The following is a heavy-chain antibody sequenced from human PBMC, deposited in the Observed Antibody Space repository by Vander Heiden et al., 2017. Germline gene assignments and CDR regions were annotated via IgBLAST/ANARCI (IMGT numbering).Heavy chain of an antibody. J-gene: IGHJ6*02. CDR2: IYYSGST. V-gene: IGHV4-59*01. Sequence: QVQLQESGPGLVKPSETLSLTCTVPGGSISSYYWSWIRQPPGKGLEWIGYIYYSGSTNYNPSLKSRVTISVDTSKNQFSLKLSSVTAADTAVYYCARTPPGYCSGGSCYSWIGYGMDVWGQGTTVTVSS. D-gene: IGHD2-15*01. CDR3: ARTPPGYCSGGSCYSWIGYGMDV. CDR1: GGSISSYY.